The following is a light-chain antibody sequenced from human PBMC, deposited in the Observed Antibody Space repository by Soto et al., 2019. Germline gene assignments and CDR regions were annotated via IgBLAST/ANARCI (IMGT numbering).Light chain of an antibody. CDR1: QSVSSSY. CDR2: GAS. Sequence: EIVLTHSPGTLSLSPGERATLSCRASQSVSSSYLALYQQKPGQAPRLLIYGASSRATGIPDRFSGSGSGTDFTLTISSLQAEDVAIYFCHQYYSNPPTFGQGTKVDIK. J-gene: IGKJ1*01. CDR3: HQYYSNPPT. V-gene: IGKV3-20*01.